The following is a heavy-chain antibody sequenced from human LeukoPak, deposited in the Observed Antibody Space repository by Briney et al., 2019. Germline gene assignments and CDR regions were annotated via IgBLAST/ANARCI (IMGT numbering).Heavy chain of an antibody. D-gene: IGHD3-22*01. V-gene: IGHV4-4*07. CDR1: GGSISSYY. J-gene: IGHJ6*03. CDR2: IYTSGST. Sequence: SETLSLTCTVSGGSISSYYWSWIRQPAGKGLEWIGRIYTSGSTNYNPSLKSRVTMSVDTSKNQLSLKLSSVTAADTAVYYCARDYYDSSGYSKYYYYYYMDVWGKGTTVTVSS. CDR3: ARDYYDSSGYSKYYYYYYMDV.